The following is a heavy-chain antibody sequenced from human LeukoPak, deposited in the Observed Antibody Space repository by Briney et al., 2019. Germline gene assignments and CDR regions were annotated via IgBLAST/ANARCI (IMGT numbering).Heavy chain of an antibody. D-gene: IGHD3-16*02. Sequence: GGSLRLSCAASGFTVHSNYMNWVRQAPGKGLEWVSSISSSSYIYYADSVKGRFTISRDNAKNSLYLQMNSLRAEDTAVYYCARVRHKDGLRLGELSRAQEYYYYYYYMDVWGKGTTVTVSS. CDR1: GFTVHSNY. CDR2: ISSSSYI. J-gene: IGHJ6*03. CDR3: ARVRHKDGLRLGELSRAQEYYYYYYYMDV. V-gene: IGHV3-21*04.